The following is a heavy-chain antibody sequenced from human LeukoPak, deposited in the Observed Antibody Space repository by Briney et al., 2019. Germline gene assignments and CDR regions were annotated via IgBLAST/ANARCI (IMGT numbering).Heavy chain of an antibody. V-gene: IGHV4-39*07. Sequence: SETLSLTCTVSGESLSSSSDYWGWVRQPPGKALEWIGNIHYSGRTYYKSSLKSRVTISVDTSKNQFSLKLSSVTTADTAVYFCARSWTAASKLWYGAFDIWGQGTVVTVSS. CDR3: ARSWTAASKLWYGAFDI. D-gene: IGHD6-13*01. CDR1: GESLSSSSDY. CDR2: IHYSGRT. J-gene: IGHJ3*02.